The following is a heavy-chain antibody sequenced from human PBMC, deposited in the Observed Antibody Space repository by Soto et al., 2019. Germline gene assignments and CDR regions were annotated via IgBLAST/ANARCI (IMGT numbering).Heavy chain of an antibody. Sequence: LRLSCAASGFTFSSYGMHWVRQAPGKGLEWVAVISYDGSNKYYADSVKGRFTISRDNSKNTLYLQMNSLRAEDTAVYYCAKELSYYYDSSGYYRAHRPYYGMDVWGQGTTVTVSS. V-gene: IGHV3-30*18. D-gene: IGHD3-22*01. CDR3: AKELSYYYDSSGYYRAHRPYYGMDV. CDR1: GFTFSSYG. J-gene: IGHJ6*02. CDR2: ISYDGSNK.